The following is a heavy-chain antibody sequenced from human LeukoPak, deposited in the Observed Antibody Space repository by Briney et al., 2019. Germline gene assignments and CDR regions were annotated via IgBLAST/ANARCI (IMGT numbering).Heavy chain of an antibody. D-gene: IGHD2-15*01. CDR2: INPNSGGT. Sequence: ASVKVSCKASGYTFTGYYMHWVRQAPGQGLEWMGWINPNSGGTNYAQKFQGRVTMTRDTSISTAYMELSRLRSDDTAVYYCARSSHESGGSWIFDYWGQGTLVTVSS. J-gene: IGHJ4*02. CDR1: GYTFTGYY. V-gene: IGHV1-2*02. CDR3: ARSSHESGGSWIFDY.